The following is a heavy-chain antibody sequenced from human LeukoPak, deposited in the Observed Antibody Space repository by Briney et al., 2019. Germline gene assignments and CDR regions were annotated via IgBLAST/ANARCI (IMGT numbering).Heavy chain of an antibody. CDR3: ARESTTGTHFDY. V-gene: IGHV1-2*02. CDR2: INPNSGGT. D-gene: IGHD1-1*01. CDR1: GYTFTGYY. J-gene: IGHJ4*02. Sequence: GASVKVSCKASGYTFTGYYMHWVRQAPGQGLERMGWINPNSGGTNYAQKFQGRVTMTRDTSISTAYMELSRLRSDDTAVYYCARESTTGTHFDYWGQGTLVTVSS.